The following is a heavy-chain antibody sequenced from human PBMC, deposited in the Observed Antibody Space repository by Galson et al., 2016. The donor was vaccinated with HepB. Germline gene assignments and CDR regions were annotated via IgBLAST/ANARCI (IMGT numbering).Heavy chain of an antibody. Sequence: SETLSLTCTVSGGSISRFYWSWIRQSPGKGLEWIGYVSNSGSTKYNASLKSRVTISVDTSKNQFSLDVNSVTTADTAVYYCARGPGAWGSYRFSYPFDSWGRGSLVTVSS. CDR1: GGSISRFY. CDR2: VSNSGST. J-gene: IGHJ4*02. CDR3: ARGPGAWGSYRFSYPFDS. V-gene: IGHV4-59*01. D-gene: IGHD3-16*02.